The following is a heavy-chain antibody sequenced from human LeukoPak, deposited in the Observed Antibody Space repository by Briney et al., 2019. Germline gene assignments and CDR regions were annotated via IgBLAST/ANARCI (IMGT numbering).Heavy chain of an antibody. J-gene: IGHJ6*03. Sequence: PGGSLRLSCAASGFTFSRYAMSWVRQAPGKGLEWVSAISDSGGSTNRADSVKGRFPITRDKSKITLYLQMNSLRAEDTAIYYCAKDYRDSSGAYYYMDVWGKGTTVTVSS. CDR3: AKDYRDSSGAYYYMDV. V-gene: IGHV3-23*01. CDR1: GFTFSRYA. D-gene: IGHD3-22*01. CDR2: ISDSGGST.